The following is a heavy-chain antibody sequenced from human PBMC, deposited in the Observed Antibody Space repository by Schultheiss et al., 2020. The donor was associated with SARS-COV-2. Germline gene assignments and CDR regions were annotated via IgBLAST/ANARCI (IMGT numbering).Heavy chain of an antibody. Sequence: GGSLRLSCAASGFTFSSYAMHWVRQAPGKGLEWVAVISYDGSNKYYADSVKGRFTISRDNSKNTLYLQMNSLRAEDTAVYYCARGSLDTAMVSYYYYMDVWGKGTTVTVSS. CDR1: GFTFSSYA. D-gene: IGHD5-18*01. J-gene: IGHJ6*03. CDR3: ARGSLDTAMVSYYYYMDV. V-gene: IGHV3-30*04. CDR2: ISYDGSNK.